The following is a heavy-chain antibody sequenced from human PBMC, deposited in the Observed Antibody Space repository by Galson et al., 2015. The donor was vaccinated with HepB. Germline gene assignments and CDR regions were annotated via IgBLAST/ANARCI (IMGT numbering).Heavy chain of an antibody. CDR2: INSDGSST. V-gene: IGHV3-74*01. Sequence: SLRLSCAASGFIFSSYWMHWVRQAPGKGLVWVSRINSDGSSTSYADSVKGRFTISRDNAKNTLYLQMNSLRAEDTAVYYCARVRYFDWLSNFFDDYGQGTLVTVSS. J-gene: IGHJ4*02. CDR3: ARVRYFDWLSNFFDD. CDR1: GFIFSSYW. D-gene: IGHD3-9*01.